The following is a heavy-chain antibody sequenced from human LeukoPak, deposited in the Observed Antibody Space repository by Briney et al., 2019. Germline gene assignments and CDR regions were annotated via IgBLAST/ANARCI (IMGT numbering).Heavy chain of an antibody. CDR2: ISSSSSYI. J-gene: IGHJ4*02. V-gene: IGHV3-21*01. CDR3: ARDPLYYDSSQLLY. CDR1: GFTFSSYS. D-gene: IGHD3-22*01. Sequence: GGSLRLSCAASGFTFSSYSMNWVRQAPGKGLEWVSSISSSSSYIYYADSVKGRFTISRDNSKNTLYLQMNSLRAEDTAVYYCARDPLYYDSSQLLYWGQGTLVTVSS.